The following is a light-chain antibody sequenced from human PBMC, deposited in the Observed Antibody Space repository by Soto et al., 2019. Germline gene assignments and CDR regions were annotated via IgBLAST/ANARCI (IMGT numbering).Light chain of an antibody. CDR3: QHHSRSQVLT. V-gene: IGKV3-20*01. J-gene: IGKJ4*01. Sequence: EIVLTQSPGTLSLSPGERATLSCRASQTVSSIHLAWYQQKAGQAPRLLIYGASTRATGIPDRFSGSGFGTDFTLTISRLEPEDLGVYFCQHHSRSQVLTFGGGTKVDIK. CDR2: GAS. CDR1: QTVSSIH.